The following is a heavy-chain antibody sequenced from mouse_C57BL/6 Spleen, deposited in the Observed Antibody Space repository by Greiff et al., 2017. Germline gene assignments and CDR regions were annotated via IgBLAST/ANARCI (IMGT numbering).Heavy chain of an antibody. Sequence: VKLVESGAELVRPGASVTLSCKASGYTFTDYEMHWVKQTPVHGLEWIGAIDPETGGTAYNQKFKGKAILTADKSSSTAYMELRSLTSEDSAVYYCTRLGQGFAYWGQGTLVTVSA. CDR3: TRLGQGFAY. D-gene: IGHD4-1*01. J-gene: IGHJ3*01. V-gene: IGHV1-15*01. CDR1: GYTFTDYE. CDR2: IDPETGGT.